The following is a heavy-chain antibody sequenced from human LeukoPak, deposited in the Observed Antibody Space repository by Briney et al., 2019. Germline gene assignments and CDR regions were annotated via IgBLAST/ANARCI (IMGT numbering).Heavy chain of an antibody. CDR1: GFTFSSYA. J-gene: IGHJ4*02. CDR2: ISYDGSNK. V-gene: IGHV3-30-3*01. Sequence: GGSLRLSCAASGFTFSSYAMHWVRQAPGKGLEWVALISYDGSNKYYADSVKGRFTISRDNSKNTLYLQMNSLRAEDTAVYYCAKDQYYDSSGYYVNYFDYWGQGTLVTVSS. D-gene: IGHD3-22*01. CDR3: AKDQYYDSSGYYVNYFDY.